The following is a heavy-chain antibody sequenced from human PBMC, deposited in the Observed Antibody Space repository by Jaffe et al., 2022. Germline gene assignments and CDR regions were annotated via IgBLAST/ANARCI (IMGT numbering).Heavy chain of an antibody. CDR2: INPSGGST. V-gene: IGHV1-46*03. J-gene: IGHJ1*01. D-gene: IGHD6-19*01. Sequence: QVQLVQSGAEVKKPGASVKVSCKASGYTFTSYYMHWVRQAPGQGLEWMGIINPSGGSTSYAQKFQGRVTMTRDTSTSTVYMELSSLRSEDTAVYYCARDQMGIAVAQASDFQHWGQGTLVTVSS. CDR3: ARDQMGIAVAQASDFQH. CDR1: GYTFTSYY.